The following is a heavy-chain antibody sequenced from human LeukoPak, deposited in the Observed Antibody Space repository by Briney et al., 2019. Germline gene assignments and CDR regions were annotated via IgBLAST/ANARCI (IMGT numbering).Heavy chain of an antibody. V-gene: IGHV1-46*01. D-gene: IGHD6-19*01. CDR1: GYSFTSYH. CDR3: ATRGGYSSGWAY. Sequence: ASVKVSCKASGYSFTSYHMHWVRQAPGQGLEWMGIINPSGGSTSYAQKFQGRVTMTRDTSTSTVYMELRSLRSEDTAVYYCATRGGYSSGWAYWGQGTLVTVSS. J-gene: IGHJ4*02. CDR2: INPSGGST.